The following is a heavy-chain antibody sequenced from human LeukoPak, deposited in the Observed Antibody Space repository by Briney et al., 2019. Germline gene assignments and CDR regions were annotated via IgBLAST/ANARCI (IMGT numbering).Heavy chain of an antibody. CDR1: GGSISSSSYY. D-gene: IGHD2-2*01. CDR2: IYYSGST. CDR3: ARDWVVPAATKYYYYMDV. V-gene: IGHV4-39*07. Sequence: SETLSLTCTVSGGSISSSSYYWGWIRQPPGKGLEWIGSIYYSGSTYYNPSLKSRVTISVDTSKNQFSLKLSSVTAADTAVYYCARDWVVPAATKYYYYMDVWGKGTTVTISS. J-gene: IGHJ6*03.